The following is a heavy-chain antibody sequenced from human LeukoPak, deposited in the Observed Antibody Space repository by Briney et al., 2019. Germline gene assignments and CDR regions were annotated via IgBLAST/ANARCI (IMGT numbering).Heavy chain of an antibody. V-gene: IGHV1-46*01. CDR3: ARDKGGSYAGGSYDY. D-gene: IGHD1-26*01. Sequence: ASVKVSCKASGYTFTNYFMHWVRQAPGQGLEWMGIINPSGGSTSYAQKFQGRVTMTRDTSTSTVYMELSSLRSEDTAVYYCARDKGGSYAGGSYDYWGQGTLVTVSS. CDR1: GYTFTNYF. CDR2: INPSGGST. J-gene: IGHJ4*02.